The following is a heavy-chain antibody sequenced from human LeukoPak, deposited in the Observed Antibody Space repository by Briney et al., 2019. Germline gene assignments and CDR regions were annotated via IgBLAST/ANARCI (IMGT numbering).Heavy chain of an antibody. Sequence: PSQTLSLTCTVSTGSISSGDYYWSWIRQHPGEGLEWIGYIYYSGSTHYSPSLRSRVSISVDPSKNQFSLEVSSVTAADTAVYYCARTLVTTTSMSFDYWGQGTLVTVSS. CDR2: IYYSGST. J-gene: IGHJ4*02. CDR3: ARTLVTTTSMSFDY. D-gene: IGHD4-17*01. CDR1: TGSISSGDYY. V-gene: IGHV4-31*03.